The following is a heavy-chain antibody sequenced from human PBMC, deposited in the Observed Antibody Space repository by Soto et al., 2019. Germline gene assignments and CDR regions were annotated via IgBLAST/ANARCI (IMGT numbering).Heavy chain of an antibody. CDR2: ISAYNGNT. Sequence: GASVKVSCKASGYTFTSYGISWVRQAPGQGLEWMGWISAYNGNTNYAQKLQGRVTMTTDTSTSTAYMELRSLRSEDTAVYYCARDTTPYSSGWYKRYWGQGTLVTVSS. CDR1: GYTFTSYG. J-gene: IGHJ4*02. V-gene: IGHV1-18*01. CDR3: ARDTTPYSSGWYKRY. D-gene: IGHD6-19*01.